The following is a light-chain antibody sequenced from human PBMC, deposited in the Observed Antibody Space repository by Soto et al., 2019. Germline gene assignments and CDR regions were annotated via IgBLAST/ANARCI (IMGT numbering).Light chain of an antibody. CDR1: SSNIGSVYD. CDR3: QSYDSSLSVV. CDR2: SNS. V-gene: IGLV1-40*01. Sequence: QSVLTQPPSVSGAPGQRVTISCTGSSSNIGSVYDVHWYQQLPGTAPKLLIYSNSNRPSGVPDRFSGSKSGTSASLAITGVQAEDEADYYCQSYDSSLSVVFGGGTKLTVL. J-gene: IGLJ2*01.